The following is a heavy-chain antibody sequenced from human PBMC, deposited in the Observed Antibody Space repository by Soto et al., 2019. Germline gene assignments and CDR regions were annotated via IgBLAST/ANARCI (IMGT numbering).Heavy chain of an antibody. CDR1: GYDFAMTC. CDR3: ARLVGAYDSYFDH. Sequence: GESLKISGKASGYDFAMTCIGWVRQLPGKGLDWLGIIYPGDSETRYSPSFRGQVTFSVDMSISTAYLQWSSLKTSDIAIYYCARLVGAYDSYFDHWGQGTRVTVSS. D-gene: IGHD5-12*01. V-gene: IGHV5-51*01. J-gene: IGHJ4*02. CDR2: IYPGDSET.